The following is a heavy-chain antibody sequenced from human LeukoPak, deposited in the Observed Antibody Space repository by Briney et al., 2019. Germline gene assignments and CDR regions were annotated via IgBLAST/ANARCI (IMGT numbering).Heavy chain of an antibody. D-gene: IGHD5-12*01. CDR2: MNPNSGNT. J-gene: IGHJ4*02. V-gene: IGHV1-8*01. CDR1: GYTFTRYD. CDR3: AIRTHVDIVATLGERVKKGLDY. Sequence: ASVKVSCKASGYTFTRYDINWLRQATVQGLEWIGWMNPNSGNTGYAQKFQGRVTMTRNTSMSTAYMELSSLRSEDTAVYYCAIRTHVDIVATLGERVKKGLDYWGQGTPVTVSS.